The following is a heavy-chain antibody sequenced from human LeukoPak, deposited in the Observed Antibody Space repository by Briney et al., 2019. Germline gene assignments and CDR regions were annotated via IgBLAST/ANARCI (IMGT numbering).Heavy chain of an antibody. J-gene: IGHJ4*02. CDR3: VKDGSGSYYTYYFDY. D-gene: IGHD3-10*01. Sequence: GGSLRLSCSASGFTFSRYAMHWVRQAPGKGLEYVSAINSNGGSTYYADSVKGRFTISRDNSKNTLYLQMSSLRAEDTAVYYCVKDGSGSYYTYYFDYWGQGTLVTVSS. V-gene: IGHV3-64D*06. CDR1: GFTFSRYA. CDR2: INSNGGST.